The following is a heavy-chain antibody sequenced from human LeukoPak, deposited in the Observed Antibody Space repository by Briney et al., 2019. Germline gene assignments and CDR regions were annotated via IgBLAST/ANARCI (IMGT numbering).Heavy chain of an antibody. V-gene: IGHV3-23*01. J-gene: IGHJ4*02. Sequence: GGSLRLSCSASGFTFSSYAMSWVRQAPGKGLEWVSAISGSGGSTYYADSVKGRFTISRDNSKNTLYLQMNSLRAEDTAVYYCAKDSSGYSDYFDYWGQGTLVTVSS. CDR2: ISGSGGST. CDR1: GFTFSSYA. CDR3: AKDSSGYSDYFDY. D-gene: IGHD3-22*01.